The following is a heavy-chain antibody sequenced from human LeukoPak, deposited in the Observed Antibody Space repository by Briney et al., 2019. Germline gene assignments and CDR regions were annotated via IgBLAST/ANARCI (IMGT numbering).Heavy chain of an antibody. J-gene: IGHJ3*01. D-gene: IGHD5-12*01. CDR1: GFTFSSYG. Sequence: GGSLRLSCAASGFTFSSYGMSWVRQAPGKGLEWVSAISDSGGSTYYADSVKGRFTISRDNSKNTLYLQMNSLRAEDTAVYYCASVRSGYDLNWFDPWGQGTMVTVSS. CDR2: ISDSGGST. V-gene: IGHV3-23*01. CDR3: ASVRSGYDLNWFDP.